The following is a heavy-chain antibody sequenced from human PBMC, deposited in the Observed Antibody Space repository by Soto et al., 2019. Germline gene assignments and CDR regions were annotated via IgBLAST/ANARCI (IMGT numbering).Heavy chain of an antibody. CDR1: GGSISSNY. D-gene: IGHD6-13*01. Sequence: SETLSLTCTVSGGSISSNYWTWIRQPPGKGLEWIGYVYNSGSTNYNPSLKSRVTISEDTSKSQFSLKVNSMTAADTAVYYCARYRRAAVAGYTLDNWGQGILVTVSS. J-gene: IGHJ4*02. CDR2: VYNSGST. CDR3: ARYRRAAVAGYTLDN. V-gene: IGHV4-59*01.